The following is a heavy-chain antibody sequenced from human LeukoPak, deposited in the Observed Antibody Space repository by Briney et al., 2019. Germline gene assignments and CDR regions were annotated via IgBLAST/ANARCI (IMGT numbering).Heavy chain of an antibody. D-gene: IGHD3-3*01. Sequence: SETLSLTCAVSGFSISSGHYRAWIRQSPGKGLEWIGTISHSGNTYYNSSLKSRLAVSVDTSKNHFSLNLNSLTAADTAVYHCARARVVHYNFRSGLHWYFDVWGRGTLVTVSS. V-gene: IGHV4-38-2*01. CDR2: ISHSGNT. CDR3: ARARVVHYNFRSGLHWYFDV. CDR1: GFSISSGHY. J-gene: IGHJ2*01.